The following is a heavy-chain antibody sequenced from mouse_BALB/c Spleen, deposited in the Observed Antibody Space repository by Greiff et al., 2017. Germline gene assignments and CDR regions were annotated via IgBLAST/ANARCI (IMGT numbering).Heavy chain of an antibody. CDR2: INSNGGST. D-gene: IGHD2-4*01. CDR1: GFTFSSHY. CDR3: ARQTRYDYDGYWYFDV. Sequence: VKLVESGGGLVKLGGSLKLSCAASGFTFSSHYMSWVRQTPEKRLELVAAINSNGGSTYYPDTVKGRFTITRDNAKNTLYLQMSSLKSEDTALYYCARQTRYDYDGYWYFDVWGAGTTVTVSS. V-gene: IGHV5-6-2*01. J-gene: IGHJ1*01.